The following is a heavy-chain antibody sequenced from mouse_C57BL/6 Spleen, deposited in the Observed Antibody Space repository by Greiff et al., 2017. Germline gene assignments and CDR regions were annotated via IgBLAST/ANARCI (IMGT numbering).Heavy chain of an antibody. J-gene: IGHJ2*01. Sequence: VQLQQSGAELVRPGASVKLSCTASGFNIKDYYMHWVKQRPEQGLEWIGRIDPEDGDTEYAPKFQGKATMTADTSSNTAYLQLSSLTSEDTAVYYCATEGYSNSGLDYWGQGTTLTVSS. CDR3: ATEGYSNSGLDY. D-gene: IGHD2-5*01. V-gene: IGHV14-1*01. CDR1: GFNIKDYY. CDR2: IDPEDGDT.